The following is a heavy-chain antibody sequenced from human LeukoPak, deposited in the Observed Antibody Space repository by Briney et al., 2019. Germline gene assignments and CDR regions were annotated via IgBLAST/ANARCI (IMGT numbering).Heavy chain of an antibody. CDR2: ISYDGSNK. CDR1: GFTFSSYA. V-gene: IGHV3-30-3*01. D-gene: IGHD1-20*01. J-gene: IGHJ4*02. Sequence: GGSLRLSCAASGFTFSSYAMHWVRQAPGKGMEGEAVISYDGSNKYYADSVKGRFTISRDNSKNTLYLQMNSLRAEDTAVYYCARASRTNWNDVSYWGQGTLVTVSS. CDR3: ARASRTNWNDVSY.